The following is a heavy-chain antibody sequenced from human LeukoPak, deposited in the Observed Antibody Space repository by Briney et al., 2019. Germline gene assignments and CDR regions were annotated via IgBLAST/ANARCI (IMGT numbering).Heavy chain of an antibody. CDR1: GFTVINNY. CDR3: ARGRESDYYFDY. CDR2: IYSGGTT. D-gene: IGHD5-24*01. Sequence: SGGSLRLSCAASGFTVINNYMTWVRQAPGKGLEWVSVIYSGGTTHYADSVKGRFTISRDNSKNTLYLQMNSLRVDDTAVYYCARGRESDYYFDYWGQGTLVTVSS. V-gene: IGHV3-53*01. J-gene: IGHJ4*02.